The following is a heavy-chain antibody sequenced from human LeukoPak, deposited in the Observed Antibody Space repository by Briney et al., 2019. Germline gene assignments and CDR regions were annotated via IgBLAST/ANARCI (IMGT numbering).Heavy chain of an antibody. J-gene: IGHJ4*02. Sequence: PSETLSLTCTVSGASISSYYYNWIRQTAGRGLEWIGRLYISGSTDYNPSLKSRVTTSVDTSKNQFSLKLSSVTAADTAVYFRARDLSGSLYFDYWGQGVLVTVSS. CDR3: ARDLSGSLYFDY. D-gene: IGHD3-10*01. CDR2: LYISGST. V-gene: IGHV4-4*07. CDR1: GASISSYY.